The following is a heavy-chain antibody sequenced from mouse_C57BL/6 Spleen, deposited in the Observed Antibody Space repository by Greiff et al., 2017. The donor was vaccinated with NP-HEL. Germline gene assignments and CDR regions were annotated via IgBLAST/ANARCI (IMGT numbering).Heavy chain of an antibody. D-gene: IGHD2-4*01. CDR3: TPIYYDYPFAY. CDR1: GFTFSDSW. Sequence: EVQVVESGGGLVQPGGSMKLSCAASGFTFSDSWMDWVRQSPEKGLEWVAEIRNKANNHATYYAVSVKGRFTISRDDSKSSVYLQMNSLRAEDTGIYYCTPIYYDYPFAYWGQGTLVTVSA. CDR2: IRNKANNHAT. J-gene: IGHJ3*01. V-gene: IGHV6-6*01.